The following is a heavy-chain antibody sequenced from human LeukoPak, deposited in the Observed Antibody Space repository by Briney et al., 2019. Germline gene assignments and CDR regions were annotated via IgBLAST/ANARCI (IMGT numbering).Heavy chain of an antibody. CDR3: ARDTESDSSSWPFDY. D-gene: IGHD6-13*01. CDR1: GYTFTSYG. J-gene: IGHJ4*02. V-gene: IGHV1-18*01. Sequence: ASVPVSYPASGYTFTSYGISWVRQAPGPGLEWMGWISAYNGNTNYAQKLQGRDTMTTDTSTSTAYMELRSLRSDDTAVYYCARDTESDSSSWPFDYWGQGTLVTVSS. CDR2: ISAYNGNT.